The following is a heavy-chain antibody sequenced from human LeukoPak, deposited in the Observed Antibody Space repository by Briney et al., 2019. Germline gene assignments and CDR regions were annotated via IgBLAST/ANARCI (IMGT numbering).Heavy chain of an antibody. D-gene: IGHD1-1*01. CDR1: GYTFASYG. V-gene: IGHV1-18*01. CDR2: ISAYNGNT. J-gene: IGHJ4*02. CDR3: ARDATRTTGTFPDY. Sequence: ASVKVSCKASGYTFASYGISWVRQAPGQGLEWMGWISAYNGNTNYAQKLQGRVTMTTDTSTSTAYMELRSLRSDDTAVYYCARDATRTTGTFPDYWGQGTLVTVSS.